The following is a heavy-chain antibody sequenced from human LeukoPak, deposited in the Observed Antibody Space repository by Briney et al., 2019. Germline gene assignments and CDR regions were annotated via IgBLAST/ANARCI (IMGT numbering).Heavy chain of an antibody. V-gene: IGHV4-39*07. CDR1: GGNISSSSYY. CDR3: ARGDSSWGPIDY. CDR2: IYYSGSA. Sequence: SETLSLTCTVSGGNISSSSYYWGWIRQPPGKGLEWIGSIYYSGSAYYNPSLKSRVTISVDTSKNQFSLKLSSVTAADTAVYYCARGDSSWGPIDYWGQGTLVTVSS. J-gene: IGHJ4*02. D-gene: IGHD6-13*01.